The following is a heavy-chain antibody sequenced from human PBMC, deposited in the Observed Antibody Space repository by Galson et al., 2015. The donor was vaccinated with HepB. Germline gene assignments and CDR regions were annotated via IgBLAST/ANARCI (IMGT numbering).Heavy chain of an antibody. D-gene: IGHD4-11*01. CDR2: ISSSSSYI. Sequence: SMRLSCAASGFTLSSYSMNWVRKAPGKGLEWVSSISSSSSYIYYADSVKGRFTISRDNAKNSLYLQMNSMRAEDTAVYYCARHTTVPYGMDVWGQGTTVTVSS. CDR3: ARHTTVPYGMDV. V-gene: IGHV3-21*01. J-gene: IGHJ6*02. CDR1: GFTLSSYS.